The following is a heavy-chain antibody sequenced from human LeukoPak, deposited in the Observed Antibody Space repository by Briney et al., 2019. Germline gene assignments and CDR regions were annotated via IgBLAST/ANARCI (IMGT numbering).Heavy chain of an antibody. CDR2: INPDGSNT. Sequence: GGSLRLSCVASRFTFTSYTMSWVRQVPGKGLVWVSLINPDGSNTRYADSVKGRFTISRDNAKNTLYLQMNSLRAENTAVYYCARDVGRSQDYWGQGIPVTVSS. V-gene: IGHV3-74*01. CDR1: RFTFTSYT. J-gene: IGHJ4*02. CDR3: ARDVGRSQDY.